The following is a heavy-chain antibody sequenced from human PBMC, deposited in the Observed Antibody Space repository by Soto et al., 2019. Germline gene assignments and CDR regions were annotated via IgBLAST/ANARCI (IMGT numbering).Heavy chain of an antibody. CDR2: TYHSGST. CDR3: AGAGEQVRLDYYYGMDV. CDR1: GGSISSSNW. J-gene: IGHJ6*02. V-gene: IGHV4-4*02. D-gene: IGHD3-16*01. Sequence: QVQLQESGPGLVKPSGTLSLTCAVSGGSISSSNWWSWVRQPPGKGLEWIGETYHSGSTNYNPSLKSRVSISVDKSKNQFSLKLNSVTAADTAVYYCAGAGEQVRLDYYYGMDVWGQGTTVTVS.